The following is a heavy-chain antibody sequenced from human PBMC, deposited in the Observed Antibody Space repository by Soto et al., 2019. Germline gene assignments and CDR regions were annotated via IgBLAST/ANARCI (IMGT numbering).Heavy chain of an antibody. CDR3: AKASGWKDYYYYGMDV. J-gene: IGHJ6*02. D-gene: IGHD6-25*01. CDR1: GFTFGSYA. Sequence: EVQLLESGGDLVQPGGSLRLSCAASGFTFGSYAMSWVRQAPGKGLEWFSAISSSGGTRYHADSVKGRFTISRDNSKYTLYLQMDGLRAEDTAVYYCAKASGWKDYYYYGMDVWGQGTTVTVSS. V-gene: IGHV3-23*01. CDR2: ISSSGGTR.